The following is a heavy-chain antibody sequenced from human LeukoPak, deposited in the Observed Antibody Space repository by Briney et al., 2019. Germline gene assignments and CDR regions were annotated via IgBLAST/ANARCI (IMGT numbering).Heavy chain of an antibody. CDR3: AKGKFGDPLNY. J-gene: IGHJ4*02. V-gene: IGHV3-23*03. CDR1: GFTFSIYA. Sequence: GGSLRLSCAASGFTFSIYAMSWVRQAPGKGLEWVSVVYTDGNIFYADSVKGRFTISKDISENTVDLLMNSVRDEDTALYYCAKGKFGDPLNYWGQGTLVTVSS. D-gene: IGHD3-10*01. CDR2: VYTDGNI.